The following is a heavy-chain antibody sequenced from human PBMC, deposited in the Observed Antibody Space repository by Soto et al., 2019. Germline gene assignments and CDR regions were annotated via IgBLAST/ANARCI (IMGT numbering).Heavy chain of an antibody. V-gene: IGHV4-39*01. CDR3: ARHGGLALAGTFYFDY. CDR2: IYYSGST. J-gene: IGHJ4*02. Sequence: SETLSLTCTVSGGSISSSSYYWGWIRQPPGKGLEWIGSIYYSGSTYYNPSLKSRVTISVDTSKNQFSLKLSSVTAADTAVYYCARHGGLALAGTFYFDYWGQGTLVTVSS. D-gene: IGHD1-1*01. CDR1: GGSISSSSYY.